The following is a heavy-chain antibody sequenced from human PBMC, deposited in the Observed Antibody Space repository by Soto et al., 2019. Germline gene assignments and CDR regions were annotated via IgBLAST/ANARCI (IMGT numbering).Heavy chain of an antibody. Sequence: PSETLSLTCTVSGGSVSSGSYYWSWIRQPPGKGLEWIGYIYYSGSTNYNPSLKSRVTMSVDTSKNQFSLKLSSVTAADTAVYYCARGLRFLEWLPNYYYYYGMDVWGQGTTVTVSS. CDR1: GGSVSSGSYY. V-gene: IGHV4-61*01. J-gene: IGHJ6*02. D-gene: IGHD3-3*01. CDR2: IYYSGST. CDR3: ARGLRFLEWLPNYYYYYGMDV.